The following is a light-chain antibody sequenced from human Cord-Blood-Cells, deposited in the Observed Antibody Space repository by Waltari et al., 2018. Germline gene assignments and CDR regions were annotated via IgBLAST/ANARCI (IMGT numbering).Light chain of an antibody. CDR1: QSVTSY. Sequence: EIVLTQSPATLSLSPGERASLSCRASQSVTSYLAWYQQKPGQAPRLLIYDASNRATGIPARFSGSGSGTDFTLTISSLWPEDFAVYYCQQRSNWPLTFGGGTKVEIK. V-gene: IGKV3-11*01. CDR3: QQRSNWPLT. CDR2: DAS. J-gene: IGKJ4*01.